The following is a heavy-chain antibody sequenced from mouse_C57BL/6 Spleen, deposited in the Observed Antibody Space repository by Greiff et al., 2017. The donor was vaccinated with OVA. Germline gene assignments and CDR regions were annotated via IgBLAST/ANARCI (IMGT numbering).Heavy chain of an antibody. CDR1: GYTFTSYW. D-gene: IGHD1-1*01. CDR3: ARDLKYYGSSYWYFDV. Sequence: QVQLKQPGAELVKPGASVKLSCKASGYTFTSYWMHWVKQRPGRGLEWIGRIDPNSGGTKYNEKFKSKATLTVDKPSSTAYMQLSSLTSEDSAVYYCARDLKYYGSSYWYFDVWGTGTTVTVSS. V-gene: IGHV1-72*01. J-gene: IGHJ1*03. CDR2: IDPNSGGT.